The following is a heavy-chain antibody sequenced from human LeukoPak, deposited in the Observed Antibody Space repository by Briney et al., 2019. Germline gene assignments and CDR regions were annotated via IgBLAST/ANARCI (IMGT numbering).Heavy chain of an antibody. V-gene: IGHV1-46*01. CDR1: GYTFTSYY. J-gene: IGHJ6*02. CDR3: TRSQYYGMDV. CDR2: INPTGGST. Sequence: ASVKVSCKASGYTFTSYYMHWVRQAPGQGLEWMGMINPTGGSTSYAQKFQGRVTMTRDTSTSTVYMEPSSLRSEDTAVYYCTRSQYYGMDVWGQGTTVTVSS.